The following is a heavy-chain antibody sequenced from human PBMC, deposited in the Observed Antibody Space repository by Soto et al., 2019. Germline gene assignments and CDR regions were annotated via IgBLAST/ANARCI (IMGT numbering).Heavy chain of an antibody. J-gene: IGHJ5*02. D-gene: IGHD4-17*01. CDR3: ARDKFTTVTTNWFDP. V-gene: IGHV1-18*01. CDR1: GYTFTSYG. CDR2: ISAYNGNT. Sequence: ASVKVSCKASGYTFTSYGISWVRQAPGQGLEWMGWISAYNGNTNYAQKLQGRVTMTTDTSTSTAYMELRSLRSDDTAVYYCARDKFTTVTTNWFDPWGQGTLVTVSS.